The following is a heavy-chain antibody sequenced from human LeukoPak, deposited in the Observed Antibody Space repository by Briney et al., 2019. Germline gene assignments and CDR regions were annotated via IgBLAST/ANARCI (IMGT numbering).Heavy chain of an antibody. J-gene: IGHJ4*02. CDR3: ARDYRPHYAPDY. CDR1: GYTFTSYG. Sequence: ASVKVSCKASGYTFTSYGISWVRQAPGQGLEWMGWISAYNGNTNYAQKLQGRVTMTTDTSTSTAYMELRSLRYDDTAVYYCARDYRPHYAPDYWGQGTLVTVSS. CDR2: ISAYNGNT. D-gene: IGHD2-2*01. V-gene: IGHV1-18*04.